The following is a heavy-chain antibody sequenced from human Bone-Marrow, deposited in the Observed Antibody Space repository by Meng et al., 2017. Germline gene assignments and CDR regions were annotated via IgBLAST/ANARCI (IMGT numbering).Heavy chain of an antibody. V-gene: IGHV4-59*01. CDR3: ARAIATRPDVFDY. D-gene: IGHD6-6*01. CDR2: ISYSGST. CDR1: SGSINIYF. J-gene: IGHJ4*02. Sequence: QWAGPGRVEPSETLSLACTVGSGSINIYFWSWIRQPPGKGPEWVGYISYSGSTNYNPSRKSRGTISVDTSKNQFSLKLSSVTAADTAVYYCARAIATRPDVFDYSGQGTLVTVSS.